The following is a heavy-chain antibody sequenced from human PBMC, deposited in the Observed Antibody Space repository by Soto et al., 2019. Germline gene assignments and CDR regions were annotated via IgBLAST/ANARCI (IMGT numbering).Heavy chain of an antibody. D-gene: IGHD4-17*01. V-gene: IGHV3-74*01. CDR3: ARGLYGAYGQDF. Sequence: EVQLVESGENLVQPGGSRRLSCAASGFTFSNYWIHWVRQAPGKGLVWVSRIKGDEITTNYADSVKGRFTISRDNAKNTVFLQMHSLRAEDTALYYCARGLYGAYGQDFWGQGILVTVSS. J-gene: IGHJ4*02. CDR1: GFTFSNYW. CDR2: IKGDEITT.